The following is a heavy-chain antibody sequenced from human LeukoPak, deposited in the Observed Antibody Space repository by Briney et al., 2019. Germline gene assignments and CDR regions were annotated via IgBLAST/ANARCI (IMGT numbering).Heavy chain of an antibody. CDR3: ARPFSRYGDWNFDH. V-gene: IGHV3-21*01. CDR2: VSSGSTYI. D-gene: IGHD4-17*01. Sequence: GGSLRLSCAASGFSFSSYYMSWVRQAPGKGLEWVSSVSSGSTYIYYADSVKGRFTISRDNAKNSLYLQMNSLRAEDTAVYYCARPFSRYGDWNFDHWGQGTLVTVSS. CDR1: GFSFSSYY. J-gene: IGHJ4*02.